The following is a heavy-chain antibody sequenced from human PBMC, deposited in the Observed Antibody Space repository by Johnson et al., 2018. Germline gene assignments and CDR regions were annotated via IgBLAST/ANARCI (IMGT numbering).Heavy chain of an antibody. V-gene: IGHV3-20*04. CDR2: INGNPGSV. CDR3: ARGVVADWERYFDL. J-gene: IGHJ2*01. Sequence: EVQLLESGGGVIRPGGSLRLSCVASGFMFDDYGMTWVRQVPGNGLEWVSGINGNPGSVRYVDSVKGRFTISRDNAKNSLYLQMNNLRVEDTALYYCARGVVADWERYFDLWGRGTLVSVSS. D-gene: IGHD2-15*01. CDR1: GFMFDDYG.